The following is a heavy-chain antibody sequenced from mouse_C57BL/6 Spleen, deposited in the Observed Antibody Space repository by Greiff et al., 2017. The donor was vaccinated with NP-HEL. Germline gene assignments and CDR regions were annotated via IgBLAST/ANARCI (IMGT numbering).Heavy chain of an antibody. D-gene: IGHD4-1*01. CDR3: AKTGTGSWFAY. CDR1: GYTFTDYY. V-gene: IGHV1-19*01. J-gene: IGHJ3*01. CDR2: INPYNGGT. Sequence: EVQLQQSGPVLVKPGASVKMSCKASGYTFTDYYMNWVKQSHGKSLEWIGVINPYNGGTSYNQKFKGKATLTVAKSSSTAYMELNSLTSEDSAGYYCAKTGTGSWFAYWGQGTLVTVSA.